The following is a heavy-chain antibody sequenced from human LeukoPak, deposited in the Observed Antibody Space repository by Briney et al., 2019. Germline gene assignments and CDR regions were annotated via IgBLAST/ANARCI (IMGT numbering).Heavy chain of an antibody. V-gene: IGHV3-23*01. Sequence: GGSLRLSCLVSGFSFSDYAMSWVRRAPGKGLEWVSAITGSGQTKYYTDSVKGRFTMARDNSKNTLYLQMNSLRDEDTAEYFCAKESLVVIESYFDNWGQGTLVLVSS. J-gene: IGHJ4*02. D-gene: IGHD3-22*01. CDR3: AKESLVVIESYFDN. CDR1: GFSFSDYA. CDR2: ITGSGQTK.